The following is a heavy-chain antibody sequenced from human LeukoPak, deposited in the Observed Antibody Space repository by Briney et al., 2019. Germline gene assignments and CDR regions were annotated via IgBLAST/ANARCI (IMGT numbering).Heavy chain of an antibody. CDR3: ARELRYFHYGMDV. D-gene: IGHD3-9*01. CDR2: ISYDGSNK. Sequence: GGSLRLSCAASGFTFSSYGMHWVRQAPGKGLEWVAVISYDGSNKYYADSVKGRFTISRDNSKNTLYLQMNSLRAEDTAVYYCARELRYFHYGMDVWGQGTTVTVSS. V-gene: IGHV3-30*03. CDR1: GFTFSSYG. J-gene: IGHJ6*02.